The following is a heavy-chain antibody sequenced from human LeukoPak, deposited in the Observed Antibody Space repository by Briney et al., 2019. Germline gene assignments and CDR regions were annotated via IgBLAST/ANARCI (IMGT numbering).Heavy chain of an antibody. V-gene: IGHV4-59*01. CDR3: ASELGIRPTPSYYYYYGMDV. J-gene: IGHJ6*02. Sequence: PSETLSLTCTVSGGPISSYYWSWIRQPPGKGLEWIGYIYYSGSTNYNPSLKSRVTISVDTSKNQFSLKLCSGTAADTAVYYCASELGIRPTPSYYYYYGMDVGGQGTTVTVSS. D-gene: IGHD3-16*01. CDR2: IYYSGST. CDR1: GGPISSYY.